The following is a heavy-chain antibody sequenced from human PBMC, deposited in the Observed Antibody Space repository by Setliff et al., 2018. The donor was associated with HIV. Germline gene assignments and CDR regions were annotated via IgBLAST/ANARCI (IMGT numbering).Heavy chain of an antibody. CDR1: GFSFSNYG. V-gene: IGHV3-30*02. CDR2: IWYDGSNK. J-gene: IGHJ3*02. D-gene: IGHD3-16*01. CDR3: VKGGMTNAAFNI. Sequence: PGGSLRLSCAASGFSFSNYGMHWVRQAPGKGLEWVAVIWYDGSNKYYADSVKGRFTISRDNSKNTLYLQMNSLRLEDTALYYCVKGGMTNAAFNIWGPGTMVTVSS.